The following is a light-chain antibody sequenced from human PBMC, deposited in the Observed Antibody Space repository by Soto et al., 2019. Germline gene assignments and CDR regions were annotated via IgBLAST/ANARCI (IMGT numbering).Light chain of an antibody. CDR3: QSYDTRLYYV. V-gene: IGLV1-40*01. Sequence: QSVLTQPPSASGTPGQRITISCSGSSSNLGTGYEVQWYQQLPGTVPKLLIFGNRNRTSGVPDRFSGSKSGASAFLAITGLQADDEADYYCQSYDTRLYYVFGSGTKLTVL. CDR2: GNR. CDR1: SSNLGTGYE. J-gene: IGLJ1*01.